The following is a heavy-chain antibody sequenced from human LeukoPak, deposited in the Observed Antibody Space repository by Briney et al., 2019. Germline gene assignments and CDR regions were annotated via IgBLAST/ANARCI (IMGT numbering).Heavy chain of an antibody. CDR1: GFTFSSYS. CDR2: ISSSSSYI. Sequence: GGSLRLSCAASGFTFSSYSMTWVRQAPGKGLEWVSSISSSSSYIYYADSVKGRFTISRDNAKNSLYLQMNSLRAEDTAVYYCASGLYSSSSDYWGQGTLVTVSS. CDR3: ASGLYSSSSDY. D-gene: IGHD6-13*01. V-gene: IGHV3-21*01. J-gene: IGHJ4*02.